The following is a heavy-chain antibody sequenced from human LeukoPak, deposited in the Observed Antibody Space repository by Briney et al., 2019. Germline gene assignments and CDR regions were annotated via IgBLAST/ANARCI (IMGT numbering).Heavy chain of an antibody. V-gene: IGHV3-7*05. CDR2: IKQDGSEK. D-gene: IGHD1-14*01. CDR1: GFTFSSYN. Sequence: GGSLRLSCAASGFTFSSYNMNWVRQAPGKGLEWVANIKQDGSEKYYVDSVKGRFTVSRDNAKNSLYLQMNSLRAEDTAVYYCASPGTPLYWGQGTLVIVSS. CDR3: ASPGTPLY. J-gene: IGHJ4*02.